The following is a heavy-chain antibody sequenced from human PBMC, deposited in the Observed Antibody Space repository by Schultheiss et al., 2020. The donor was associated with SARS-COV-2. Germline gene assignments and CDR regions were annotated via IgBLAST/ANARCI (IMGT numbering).Heavy chain of an antibody. V-gene: IGHV4-39*01. CDR3: ARHYSGYSSGWYAFDY. CDR2: IYYSGST. Sequence: ESLKISCTVSGGSISSSSYYWGWIRQPPGKGLEWIGSIYYSGSTYYNPSLKSRVTISVDTSKNQFSLKLSSVTAADTAVYYCARHYSGYSSGWYAFDYWGQGTLVTVSS. CDR1: GGSISSSSYY. J-gene: IGHJ4*02. D-gene: IGHD6-19*01.